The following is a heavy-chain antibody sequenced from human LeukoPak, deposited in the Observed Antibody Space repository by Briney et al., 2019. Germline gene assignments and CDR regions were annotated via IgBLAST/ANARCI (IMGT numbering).Heavy chain of an antibody. D-gene: IGHD3-16*01. CDR2: ISAYNGNT. Sequence: RASVNVSCKASGYTFTSYGISWVRQAPGQGLEWMGWISAYNGNTNYAQKLQGRVTMTTDTSTSTAYMELRSLRSDDTAVYYCARDRDPYYYGTSNLGGISKIDYWGQGTLVTVSS. CDR3: ARDRDPYYYGTSNLGGISKIDY. V-gene: IGHV1-18*01. J-gene: IGHJ4*02. CDR1: GYTFTSYG.